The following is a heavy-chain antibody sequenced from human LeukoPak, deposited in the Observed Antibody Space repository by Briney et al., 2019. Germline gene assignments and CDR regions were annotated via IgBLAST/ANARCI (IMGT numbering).Heavy chain of an antibody. CDR2: IKQDGSEK. CDR1: GFTSSSYW. D-gene: IGHD3-22*01. CDR3: ARGEYYYDGGY. J-gene: IGHJ4*02. V-gene: IGHV3-7*05. Sequence: PGGSLRLSCAASGFTSSSYWMSWVRQAPGKGLEWVANIKQDGSEKNYVDSVKGRFTISRDNAKNSLYLQMNSLRAEDTAVYYCARGEYYYDGGYWGQGTLVTVSS.